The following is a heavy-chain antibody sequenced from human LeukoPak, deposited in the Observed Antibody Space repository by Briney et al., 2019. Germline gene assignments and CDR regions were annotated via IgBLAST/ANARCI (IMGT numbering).Heavy chain of an antibody. V-gene: IGHV3-30*18. Sequence: PGGSLRLSCCASGFTFSSYGMHWFRQTPGKGLEWVAVISYDGSNKYYADSVKGRFTISRDNSKNTLYLQMNSLRAEDTAVYYCANGVSTTVVTLFREAFDIWGQGTMVTVSS. J-gene: IGHJ3*02. CDR2: ISYDGSNK. D-gene: IGHD4-23*01. CDR3: ANGVSTTVVTLFREAFDI. CDR1: GFTFSSYG.